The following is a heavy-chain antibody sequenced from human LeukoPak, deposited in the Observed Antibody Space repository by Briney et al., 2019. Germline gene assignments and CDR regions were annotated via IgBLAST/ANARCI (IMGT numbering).Heavy chain of an antibody. V-gene: IGHV3-53*01. D-gene: IGHD3-3*01. CDR1: GFTVSSNY. Sequence: GGSLRLSCAASGFTVSSNYMSWVRQAPGKGVEWGPVIYSGGSAYYADSVNARFTISRDNSKNTLYRQINSLRAEDTAVYYCATGGGYYGRIDYWGQGTLVTVSS. CDR2: IYSGGSA. J-gene: IGHJ4*02. CDR3: ATGGGYYGRIDY.